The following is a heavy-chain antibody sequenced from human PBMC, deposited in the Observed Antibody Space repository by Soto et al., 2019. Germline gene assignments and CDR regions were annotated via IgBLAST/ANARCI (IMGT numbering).Heavy chain of an antibody. CDR3: AKTLYQSRTGEAFDY. V-gene: IGHV3-30-3*01. D-gene: IGHD2-2*01. CDR2: IAFDGSNE. Sequence: SLRLSCAASGFTFSIYAMHWVRQAPGKGLEWVSSIAFDGSNEYYADSVKGRFTISRDSSKNTVYLQLNSLRTEDTAVYYCAKTLYQSRTGEAFDYWGQGTQVTVSS. CDR1: GFTFSIYA. J-gene: IGHJ4*02.